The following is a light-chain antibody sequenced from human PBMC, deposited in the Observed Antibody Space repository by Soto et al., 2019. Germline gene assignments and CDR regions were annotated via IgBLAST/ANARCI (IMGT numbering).Light chain of an antibody. V-gene: IGKV3-20*01. CDR2: GAS. CDR1: QSVSNNY. J-gene: IGKJ5*01. Sequence: EIVMTQSPATLSVSPGERATLSCRASQSVSNNYLAWYQQKPGQAPRLLIYGASNRATGIPDGFSGSGSGTDFTLTISRLEPEDFAVYYCQQYGRTPLTFGGGTRLEIK. CDR3: QQYGRTPLT.